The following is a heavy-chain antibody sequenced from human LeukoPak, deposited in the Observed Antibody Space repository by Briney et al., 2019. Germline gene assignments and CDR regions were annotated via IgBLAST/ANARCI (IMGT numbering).Heavy chain of an antibody. D-gene: IGHD3-10*01. CDR1: GFTFSSYW. CDR2: ISSDGSTT. V-gene: IGHV3-74*01. CDR3: ARDSRYYYDSRNYDNVAFDM. Sequence: GGSLKLSCAASGFTFSSYWMHWVRQGPGKGLVWVSRISSDGSTTSYADSVKGRFTISRDNAKNTLYLQMNSLRVEDTAVYYCARDSRYYYDSRNYDNVAFDMWGQGTMVTVSS. J-gene: IGHJ3*02.